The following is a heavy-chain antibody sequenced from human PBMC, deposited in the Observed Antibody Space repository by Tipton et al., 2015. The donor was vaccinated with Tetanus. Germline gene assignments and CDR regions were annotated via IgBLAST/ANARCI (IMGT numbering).Heavy chain of an antibody. D-gene: IGHD3-16*02. V-gene: IGHV3-15*07. CDR3: TAAGIGGSGYRVDY. J-gene: IGHJ4*02. Sequence: SLRLSCATSGLSFKNAWMNWVRQAPGKGLEWVGRVRNKADGRTTDYSAHVKGRFSISRDDPKDTLFLQMNRGKAEDAAVFYCTAAGIGGSGYRVDYWGRGALVFVSS. CDR2: VRNKADGRTT. CDR1: GLSFKNAW.